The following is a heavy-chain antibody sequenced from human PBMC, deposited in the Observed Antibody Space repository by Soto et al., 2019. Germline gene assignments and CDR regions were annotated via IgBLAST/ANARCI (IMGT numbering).Heavy chain of an antibody. V-gene: IGHV3-43*01. D-gene: IGHD6-19*01. Sequence: EVQLVESGGVVVQPGGSLRLSCAASGFTFDDYTMHWVRQAPGKGLEWVSLISWDGGSTYYADSVKGRFTISRDNNKNSLYLQMNSLKPEDTALYYCAKGDGYSSGSQPIGYWGQGTLVTGSS. CDR1: GFTFDDYT. CDR3: AKGDGYSSGSQPIGY. J-gene: IGHJ4*02. CDR2: ISWDGGST.